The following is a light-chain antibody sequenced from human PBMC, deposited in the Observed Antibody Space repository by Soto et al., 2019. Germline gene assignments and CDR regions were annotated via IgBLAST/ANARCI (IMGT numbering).Light chain of an antibody. CDR3: QTWGTGIMV. J-gene: IGLJ2*01. CDR1: SGHSTYA. CDR2: LNSDGSH. V-gene: IGLV4-69*01. Sequence: QPVLTQSPSASASLGASVKLTCTLSSGHSTYAIAWHQQQPEKGPRYLMKLNSDGSHSKGDGIPDRFSGSSSGAKRYLTIPRLQSEDEADYYCQTWGTGIMVFGGGTKLPVL.